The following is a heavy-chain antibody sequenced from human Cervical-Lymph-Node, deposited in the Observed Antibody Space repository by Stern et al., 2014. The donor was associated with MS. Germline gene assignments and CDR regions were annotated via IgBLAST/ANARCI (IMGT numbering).Heavy chain of an antibody. CDR3: ARATDL. CDR2: IYYSGTT. CDR1: GSSITSYD. Sequence: QVQLQESGPGLLRPSETLTLTCTASGSSITSYDWSWIRQPPGKGLEWIGYIYYSGTTNYNASLKGRVAISIDTSKTQFSLRLSSVTAADTAVYYCARATDLWGQGTLVTVSS. J-gene: IGHJ5*02. V-gene: IGHV4-59*01.